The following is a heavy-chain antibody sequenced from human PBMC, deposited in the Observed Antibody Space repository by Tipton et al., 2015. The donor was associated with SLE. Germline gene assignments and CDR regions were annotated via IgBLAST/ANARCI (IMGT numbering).Heavy chain of an antibody. V-gene: IGHV3-21*01. CDR1: GFTFSYYS. Sequence: SLRLSCAASGFTFSYYSMNWVRQAPGKGLEWVSAISSSSSYIYYVDSVKGRFTISRDNAKNSLYLQMNSLRAEDTAVYYCAKDRRTGDQDAFDIWGQGTMVTVSS. J-gene: IGHJ3*02. CDR3: AKDRRTGDQDAFDI. CDR2: ISSSSSYI. D-gene: IGHD7-27*01.